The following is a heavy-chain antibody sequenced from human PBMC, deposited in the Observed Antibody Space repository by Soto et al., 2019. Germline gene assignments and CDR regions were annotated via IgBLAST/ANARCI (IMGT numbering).Heavy chain of an antibody. J-gene: IGHJ6*02. V-gene: IGHV4-39*01. D-gene: IGHD2-21*01. Sequence: QLQLQESGPGLVKPSETLSLTCTVSGGSISSSSYYWGWIRQPPGKGLEWIGSIYYSGSTYYNPSLKSRVTISVDTSKNQFSLKLSSVTAADTAVYYCAIAKSLADYYYGMDVWGQGTTVTVSS. CDR2: IYYSGST. CDR1: GGSISSSSYY. CDR3: AIAKSLADYYYGMDV.